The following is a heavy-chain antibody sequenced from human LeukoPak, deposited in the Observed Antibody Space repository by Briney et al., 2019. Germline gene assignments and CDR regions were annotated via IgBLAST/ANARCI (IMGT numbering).Heavy chain of an antibody. V-gene: IGHV4-61*01. CDR1: GGSVSSGSYY. CDR3: ARVNSVGARRGAFDY. Sequence: NTSETLSLTCTVSGGSVSSGSYYWSWIRQPPGKGLEWIGYIYYSGSTNYNPSLKSRVTISVDTSKNQFSLKLSSVTAADTAVYYCARVNSVGARRGAFDYWGQGTLVTVSS. CDR2: IYYSGST. J-gene: IGHJ4*02. D-gene: IGHD1-26*01.